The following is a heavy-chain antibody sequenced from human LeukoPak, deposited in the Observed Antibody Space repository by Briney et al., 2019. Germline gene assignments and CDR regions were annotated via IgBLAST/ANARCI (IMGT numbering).Heavy chain of an antibody. CDR2: ISRSSSYI. J-gene: IGHJ4*02. CDR3: ARIHYYDSSGYYYGGAFDY. Sequence: GGSLRLSCAPSGFTFSSYSMNGSRRARGKGLEGVSSISRSSSYIYYAGSVKGRFTISRDNAKNSLYLQMNSLRAEDTAVYYCARIHYYDSSGYYYGGAFDYWGQGTLVTVSS. V-gene: IGHV3-21*01. CDR1: GFTFSSYS. D-gene: IGHD3-22*01.